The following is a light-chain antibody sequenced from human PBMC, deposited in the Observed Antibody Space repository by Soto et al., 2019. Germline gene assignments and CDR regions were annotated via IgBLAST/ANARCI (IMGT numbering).Light chain of an antibody. V-gene: IGKV3-11*01. CDR1: QSVSSY. Sequence: EIVLTQSPATLSLSPGERATLSCRASQSVSSYLAWYQQKPGQAPRLLIYDASTRATGNPARFSGSGSGTDFTLTISSLEPEDVAVYYCQQRSNLITFGQGTRLEIK. CDR3: QQRSNLIT. CDR2: DAS. J-gene: IGKJ5*01.